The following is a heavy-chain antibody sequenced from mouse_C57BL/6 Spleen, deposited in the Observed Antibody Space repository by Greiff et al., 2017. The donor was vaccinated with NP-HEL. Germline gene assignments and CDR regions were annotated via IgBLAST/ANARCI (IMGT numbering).Heavy chain of an antibody. J-gene: IGHJ4*01. CDR2: IAPDTGGT. Sequence: VQLQQSGAELVRPGASVTLSCKASGYTFTDYEMHWVKQTPVHGLEWIGAIAPDTGGTAYNQKFKGKAIRTADKSSSTAYMELRSLISEGSSVYYCTFYYAMDYWGQGTSVTVSS. CDR1: GYTFTDYE. CDR3: TFYYAMDY. V-gene: IGHV1-15*01.